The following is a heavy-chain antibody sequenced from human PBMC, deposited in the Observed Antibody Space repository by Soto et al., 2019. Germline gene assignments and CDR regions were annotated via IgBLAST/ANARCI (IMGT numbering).Heavy chain of an antibody. D-gene: IGHD2-21*02. J-gene: IGHJ3*02. V-gene: IGHV3-9*01. Sequence: LRLSCAASGSTFDGYAMHWVRQAPGKGLEWVSGISWNSGSIGYADSVKGRFTISRDNAKNSLYLQMNSLRAEDTALYYCAKDYRQVVTAKNAFDIWGQGTMVTVSS. CDR2: ISWNSGSI. CDR1: GSTFDGYA. CDR3: AKDYRQVVTAKNAFDI.